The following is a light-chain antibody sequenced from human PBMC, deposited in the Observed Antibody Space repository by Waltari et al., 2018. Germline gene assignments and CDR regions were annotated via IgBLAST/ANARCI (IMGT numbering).Light chain of an antibody. J-gene: IGKJ2*01. CDR2: KAS. Sequence: IQMPQSLAALSASVGVTVLNACLASQDISNWLAWYQQKPGKAPKLLIYKASSLKSGVSARFSGSGSGTDFTLSISSLQPEDFATYYCQQYDSLPYAFGQGTRVDI. CDR3: QQYDSLPYA. V-gene: IGKV1-5*03. CDR1: QDISNW.